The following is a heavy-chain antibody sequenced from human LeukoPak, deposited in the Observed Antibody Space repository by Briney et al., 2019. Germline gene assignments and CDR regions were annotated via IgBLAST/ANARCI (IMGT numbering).Heavy chain of an antibody. CDR1: GFTFSTYG. CDR3: ASGPPFLKYFEY. CDR2: ISDGAEYI. Sequence: PGGYLRLSCAASGFTFSTYGMNWLGQAPGKELEWVSTISDGAEYIFYADSVKGRFTISRDDSNNALYLQMHSLRAEDTALYYCASGPPFLKYFEYWGQGTLVTVSS. J-gene: IGHJ4*02. V-gene: IGHV3-23*01. D-gene: IGHD3-3*01.